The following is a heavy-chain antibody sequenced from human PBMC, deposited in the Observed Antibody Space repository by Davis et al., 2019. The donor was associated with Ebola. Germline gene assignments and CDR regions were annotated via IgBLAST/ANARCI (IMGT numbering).Heavy chain of an antibody. Sequence: AASVKVSCKASGGTFSSYAISWVRQAPGQGLEWMGRIIPILGIANYAQKFQGRVTITADKSTSTAYMELSSLRSEDTAVYYCARGPNYDFWSGYWRRYYYGMDVWGQGTTVTVSS. J-gene: IGHJ6*02. V-gene: IGHV1-69*04. CDR2: IIPILGIA. CDR1: GGTFSSYA. D-gene: IGHD3-3*01. CDR3: ARGPNYDFWSGYWRRYYYGMDV.